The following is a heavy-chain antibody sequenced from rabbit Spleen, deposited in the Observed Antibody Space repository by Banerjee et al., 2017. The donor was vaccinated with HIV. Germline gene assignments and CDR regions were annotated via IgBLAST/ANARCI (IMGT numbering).Heavy chain of an antibody. V-gene: IGHV1S40*01. CDR3: ARDLVVAIGWNFNL. CDR1: GFSFSSGYD. CDR2: IYTGSDNT. J-gene: IGHJ4*01. D-gene: IGHD3-3*01. Sequence: QSLEESGGDLVKPGASLTLTCKASGFSFSSGYDMCWVRQAPGKGLEWIACIYTGSDNTIYASWAKGRFTISKTSSTTVTLQMTSLTAADSATYFCARDLVVAIGWNFNLWGPGTLVTVS.